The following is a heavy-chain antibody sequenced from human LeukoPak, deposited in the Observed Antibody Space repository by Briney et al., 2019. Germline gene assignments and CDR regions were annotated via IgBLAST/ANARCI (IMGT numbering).Heavy chain of an antibody. D-gene: IGHD3-16*01. Sequence: GGSLRLSCAASGFTLSIYWMSWVRQAPGKGLEWVANIKQDGSEKYYVDSVKGRFTISRDNARNSLYLQMNSLRDEDTAVYYCARGLVPPDSWGQGTLVTVSS. J-gene: IGHJ5*01. V-gene: IGHV3-7*01. CDR2: IKQDGSEK. CDR3: ARGLVPPDS. CDR1: GFTLSIYW.